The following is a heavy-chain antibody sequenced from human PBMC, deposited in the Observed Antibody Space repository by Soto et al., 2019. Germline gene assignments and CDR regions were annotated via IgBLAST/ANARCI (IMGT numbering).Heavy chain of an antibody. Sequence: QVQLVHSGAEVRKPGSSVKVSCVASGGTFSTSAMNWVRQAPGQGLEWVGGIIPVFGTPTYAQSLQGRVTITVDVSTTTDSMELTILSPEDTAVYYCASQLTGDLDFWGQGTLVIVSS. CDR1: GGTFSTSA. J-gene: IGHJ4*02. V-gene: IGHV1-69*13. D-gene: IGHD7-27*01. CDR2: IIPVFGTP. CDR3: ASQLTGDLDF.